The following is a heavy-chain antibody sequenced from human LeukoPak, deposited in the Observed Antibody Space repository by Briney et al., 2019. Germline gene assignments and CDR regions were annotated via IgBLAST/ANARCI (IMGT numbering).Heavy chain of an antibody. Sequence: PGGSLRLSCAASGFTFSSYGMSWVRQAPGKGLEWISSISGSGGSTYYADSVKGRFTISRDNSKNTLYLQMNSLRAEDTAVYYCAKDYKGVWVAYGSGNLESDYWGQGTLVAVSS. CDR2: ISGSGGST. D-gene: IGHD3-10*01. V-gene: IGHV3-23*01. CDR3: AKDYKGVWVAYGSGNLESDY. J-gene: IGHJ4*02. CDR1: GFTFSSYG.